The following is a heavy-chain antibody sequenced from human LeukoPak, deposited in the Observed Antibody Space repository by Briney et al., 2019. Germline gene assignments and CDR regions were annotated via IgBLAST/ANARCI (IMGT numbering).Heavy chain of an antibody. Sequence: PSETLSLTCTVSGGSISSHYWSWIRQPPGKGLEWIGYIYYSGSTNYNPSLKSRVTISVDTSKNQFSLKLSSVTAADTAVYYCARLTKLPMVRGVMRYFDYWGQGTLVTVSS. CDR1: GGSISSHY. J-gene: IGHJ4*02. D-gene: IGHD3-10*01. CDR3: ARLTKLPMVRGVMRYFDY. V-gene: IGHV4-59*11. CDR2: IYYSGST.